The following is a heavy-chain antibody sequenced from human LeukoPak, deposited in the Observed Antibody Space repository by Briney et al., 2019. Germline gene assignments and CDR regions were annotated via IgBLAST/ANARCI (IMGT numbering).Heavy chain of an antibody. Sequence: SETLSLTCAVYGGSFIGYYWSWIRQPPGKGLEWIGEINHSGSTNYNPSLKSRVTISVDTSKNQFSLKLSSVTAADTAVYYCAREGDPIVVVPAAIAAFDIWGHRTMVTVSS. V-gene: IGHV4-34*01. CDR2: INHSGST. J-gene: IGHJ3*02. CDR1: GGSFIGYY. D-gene: IGHD2-2*01. CDR3: AREGDPIVVVPAAIAAFDI.